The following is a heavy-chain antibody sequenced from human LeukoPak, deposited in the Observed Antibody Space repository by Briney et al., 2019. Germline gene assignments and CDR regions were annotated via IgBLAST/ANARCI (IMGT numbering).Heavy chain of an antibody. D-gene: IGHD3-16*01. Sequence: SETLSLTCAVSGGSISSGGYSWSWIRQPPGKGLEWIGYTYHSGSTYYNPSLKSRVTISVDRSKNQFSLKLSSVTAADTAVYYCARGLENYDYAFDYWGQGTLVTVSP. CDR1: GGSISSGGYS. J-gene: IGHJ4*02. V-gene: IGHV4-30-2*01. CDR2: TYHSGST. CDR3: ARGLENYDYAFDY.